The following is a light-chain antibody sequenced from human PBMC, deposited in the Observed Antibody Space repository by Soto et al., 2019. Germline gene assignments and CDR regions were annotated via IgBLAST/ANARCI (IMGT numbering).Light chain of an antibody. CDR2: TNT. CDR1: SSNVGGNP. J-gene: IGLJ1*01. V-gene: IGLV1-47*02. CDR3: QSYDSTLSARYV. Sequence: QSALTQPPSASGTPGQRVTISCSGSSSNVGGNPVNWYQHVPTTAPKLLIYTNTQRPSGVPDRFSGSKSGTSASLAISGLRSEDEGDYYCQSYDSTLSARYVFGTGTKATV.